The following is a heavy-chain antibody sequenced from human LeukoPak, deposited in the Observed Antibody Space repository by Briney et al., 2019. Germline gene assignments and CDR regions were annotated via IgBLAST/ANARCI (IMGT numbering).Heavy chain of an antibody. CDR2: IYYSGST. V-gene: IGHV4-59*01. Sequence: SETLSLTCTVSGGXISSFYCSWIRQPPGKGLEWIGYIYYSGSTKYNPSLKSRVTISVDTSKNQFSLNLSSVTAADTAVYYCARVGRSVVPSALGWFDPWGQGTVVTVSS. D-gene: IGHD2-2*01. CDR1: GGXISSFY. J-gene: IGHJ5*02. CDR3: ARVGRSVVPSALGWFDP.